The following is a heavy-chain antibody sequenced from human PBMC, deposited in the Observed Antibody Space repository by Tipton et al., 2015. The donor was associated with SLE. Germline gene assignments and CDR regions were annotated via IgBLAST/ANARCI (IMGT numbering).Heavy chain of an antibody. J-gene: IGHJ3*02. CDR2: IYHSGYT. CDR3: ARDVQESTVTTTFDI. V-gene: IGHV4-38-2*02. D-gene: IGHD4-17*01. CDR1: GSSITSGYY. Sequence: TLSLTCTISGSSITSGYYWGWMRQPPGKGLEGIGSIYHSGYTYYNPSLKSRVTFSVDTSNNQFSLKLNSVTAADTAVYYCARDVQESTVTTTFDIWGQGTMVTVSS.